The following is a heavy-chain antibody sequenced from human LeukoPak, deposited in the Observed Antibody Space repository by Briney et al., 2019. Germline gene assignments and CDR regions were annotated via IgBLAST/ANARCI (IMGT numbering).Heavy chain of an antibody. CDR1: AFPSGEYN. D-gene: IGHD3-3*02. V-gene: IGHV3-69-1*01. Sequence: GGSPTLALAPLAFPSGEYNTRTVRQAPGKGLEWISSFSSRGSILYANSVRGRFTITRDNSKNSLYLQMNSLRAEDTAVYYCARTNHLKSGWGRGTLVTVSS. J-gene: IGHJ4*02. CDR3: ARTNHLKSG. CDR2: FSSRGSI.